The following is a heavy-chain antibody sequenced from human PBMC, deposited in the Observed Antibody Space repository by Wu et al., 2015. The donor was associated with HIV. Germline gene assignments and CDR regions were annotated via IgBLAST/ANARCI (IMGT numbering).Heavy chain of an antibody. V-gene: IGHV1-69*13. CDR1: GGTFSSYA. CDR2: IIPIFGTA. D-gene: IGHD5-12*01. CDR3: AREKSGYEIYYYYYMDV. Sequence: QVQLVQSGAEVKKPGSSVKVSCKASGGTFSSYAISWVRQAPGQGLEWMGRIIPIFGTANYAQKFQGRVTITADESTSTAYMELSSLRSEDTAVYYCAREKSGYEIYYYYYMDVWGKGTTGHRLL. J-gene: IGHJ6*03.